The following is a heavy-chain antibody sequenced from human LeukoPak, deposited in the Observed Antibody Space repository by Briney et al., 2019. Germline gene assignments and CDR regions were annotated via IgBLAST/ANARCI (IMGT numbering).Heavy chain of an antibody. Sequence: SETLSLTCTVSGGSISSYYWSWIRQPPGKGLEWIGYIYYSGSTNYNPSLKSRVTISVDTSKNQFSLKLSSVTAADTAVYYCASGPDYGDYSWFDPWGQGTLVTVSS. D-gene: IGHD4-17*01. CDR3: ASGPDYGDYSWFDP. CDR1: GGSISSYY. V-gene: IGHV4-59*12. J-gene: IGHJ5*02. CDR2: IYYSGST.